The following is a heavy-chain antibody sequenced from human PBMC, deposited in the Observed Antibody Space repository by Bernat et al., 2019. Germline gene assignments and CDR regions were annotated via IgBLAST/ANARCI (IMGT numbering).Heavy chain of an antibody. CDR3: ARGYGDGANYYYMDV. D-gene: IGHD4-17*01. J-gene: IGHJ6*03. Sequence: EVQLVETGGGLIQPGGSLRLSCAASGFTVSSNYMSWVRQAPGKGLEWVSVIYSGGNTDYAESVKGRFTSSRDNYRNTLSLQMNGLRGEDTAVYYCARGYGDGANYYYMDVWGEGATVTVSS. CDR2: IYSGGNT. CDR1: GFTVSSNY. V-gene: IGHV3-53*02.